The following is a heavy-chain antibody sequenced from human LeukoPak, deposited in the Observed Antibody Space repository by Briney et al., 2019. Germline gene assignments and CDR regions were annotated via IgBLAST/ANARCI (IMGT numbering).Heavy chain of an antibody. Sequence: GGSLRLSCAASGFIFSSYEMNWVRQAPGKGLERVSYISSSDGTIYYADSVKGRFTISRDNAKNSLFLQMNSLRAEDTAVYYCARSMIVGATRSGYFNSWGQGTLVTVSS. CDR3: ARSMIVGATRSGYFNS. V-gene: IGHV3-48*03. CDR1: GFIFSSYE. D-gene: IGHD1-26*01. J-gene: IGHJ4*02. CDR2: ISSSDGTI.